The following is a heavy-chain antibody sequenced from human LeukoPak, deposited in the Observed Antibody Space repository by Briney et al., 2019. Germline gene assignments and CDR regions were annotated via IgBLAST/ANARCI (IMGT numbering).Heavy chain of an antibody. CDR2: IIPIFGTA. D-gene: IGHD6-13*01. J-gene: IGHJ4*02. V-gene: IGHV1-69*06. CDR1: GGTFSSYA. Sequence: ASVKVSCKASGGTFSSYAISWVRQAPGQGLEWMGGIIPIFGTANYAQKFQGRVTITADKSTSTAYMELSSLRSEDTAVYYCARGYSSSWYFDPWGQGTLVTVSS. CDR3: ARGYSSSWYFDP.